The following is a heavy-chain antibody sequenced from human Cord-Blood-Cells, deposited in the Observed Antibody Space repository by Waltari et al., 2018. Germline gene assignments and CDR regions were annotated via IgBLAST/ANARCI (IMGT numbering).Heavy chain of an antibody. CDR3: ARGLIVGATSRDY. CDR1: GFTFSSYW. CDR2: INSDGSST. D-gene: IGHD1-26*01. Sequence: EVQLVESGGGLVQPGGSLRLSCAASGFTFSSYWIHWVRQAPGKGLVRVSRINSDGSSTSYADSVKGRLTISRDNAKNTLYLQMNSLRAEDTAVYYCARGLIVGATSRDYWGQGTLVTVSS. V-gene: IGHV3-74*01. J-gene: IGHJ4*02.